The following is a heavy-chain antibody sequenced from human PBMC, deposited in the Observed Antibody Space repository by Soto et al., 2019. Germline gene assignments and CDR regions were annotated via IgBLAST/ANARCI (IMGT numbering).Heavy chain of an antibody. CDR2: LYYSGST. D-gene: IGHD6-13*01. V-gene: IGHV4-31*03. CDR3: ARDQSGYSTCWYGHWFAP. Sequence: QVQLQESGPGLVKPSQTLSLTCTVSGGSISSGGYYWSWIRQHPGKGLEWIGYLYYSGSTYYNPSLKSRFTISVDTSKNQSSLKLSSVTAADTAVYYCARDQSGYSTCWYGHWFAPWGQGTLVTVSS. CDR1: GGSISSGGYY. J-gene: IGHJ5*02.